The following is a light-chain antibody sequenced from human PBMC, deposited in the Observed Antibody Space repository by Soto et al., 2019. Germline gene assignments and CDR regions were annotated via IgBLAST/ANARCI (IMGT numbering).Light chain of an antibody. Sequence: EIVMTQSPATLSVSPGERATLSCRASQSVSSNLAWYQQIPGQAPRHLIYGAFTRATGIPARFSGSGSGTEFTLTISSLQSEDFAVYYCQQYNNWPLTFGGGTKVEI. V-gene: IGKV3-15*01. CDR1: QSVSSN. J-gene: IGKJ4*01. CDR2: GAF. CDR3: QQYNNWPLT.